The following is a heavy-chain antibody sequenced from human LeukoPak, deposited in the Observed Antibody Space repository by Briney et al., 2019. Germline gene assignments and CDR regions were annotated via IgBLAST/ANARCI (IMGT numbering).Heavy chain of an antibody. CDR1: GFTFSSYW. Sequence: GGSLRLSCAASGFTFSSYWMHWVRQAPGKGLEWVGRIKSKSDGGTIDYAAPVKGRFTISGDDSKNTLYLQMNSLKTEDTAVYYCTTDAGRPPLGYWGQGTLVTVSS. J-gene: IGHJ4*02. CDR2: IKSKSDGGTI. CDR3: TTDAGRPPLGY. V-gene: IGHV3-15*01.